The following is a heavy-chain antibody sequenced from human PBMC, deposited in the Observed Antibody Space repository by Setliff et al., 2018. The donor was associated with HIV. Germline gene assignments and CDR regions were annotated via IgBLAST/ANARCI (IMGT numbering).Heavy chain of an antibody. CDR3: ARQDIPTGYYLFDY. Sequence: ASVKVSCKASGYKFTGHHIQWMRQAPGQGLEWMGRINPNMGDTQYAQKFQGRIIMTRDTSINTVYMGLSSLTSDATALYYCARQDIPTGYYLFDYWGQGTQVTVSS. CDR2: INPNMGDT. CDR1: GYKFTGHH. J-gene: IGHJ4*02. D-gene: IGHD3-9*01. V-gene: IGHV1-2*06.